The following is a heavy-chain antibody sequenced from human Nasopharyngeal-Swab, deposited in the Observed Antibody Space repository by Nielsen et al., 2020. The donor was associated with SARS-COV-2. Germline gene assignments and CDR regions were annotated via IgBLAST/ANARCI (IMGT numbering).Heavy chain of an antibody. J-gene: IGHJ6*02. Sequence: GGSLRLSCAVSGFSLSDHYIDWVRQAPGRGLEWVGRTRSRTNGYTTQYATSVRGRVTISRDDSRNSLYLQMNSLKTEDTAVYYCTRVHDDAWGSHDLYGMDVWGQGTTVTVSS. CDR3: TRVHDDAWGSHDLYGMDV. V-gene: IGHV3-72*01. CDR2: TRSRTNGYTT. D-gene: IGHD3-16*01. CDR1: GFSLSDHY.